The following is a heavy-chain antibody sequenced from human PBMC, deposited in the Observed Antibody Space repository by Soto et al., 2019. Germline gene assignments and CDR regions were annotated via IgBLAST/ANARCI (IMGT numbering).Heavy chain of an antibody. CDR3: ARVKSLAGEY. J-gene: IGHJ4*02. CDR2: IKQDGNER. CDR1: GFTFSSYW. V-gene: IGHV3-7*05. Sequence: EVQLVESGGGLVQPGGSPRLSCAASGFTFSSYWMSWVRQVPGKGLEWVANIKQDGNERYYVDSVKGRVTISRDNAKNSLYLQMNSLTAEDTAVYYCARVKSLAGEYWGQGTLVTVSS. D-gene: IGHD2-15*01.